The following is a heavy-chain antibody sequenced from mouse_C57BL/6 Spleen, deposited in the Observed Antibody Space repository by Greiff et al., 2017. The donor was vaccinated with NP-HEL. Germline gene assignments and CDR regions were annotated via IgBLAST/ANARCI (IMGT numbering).Heavy chain of an antibody. Sequence: VQLQQSGPELVKPGDSVKISCKASGYSFTGYFMNWVMQSHGKSLEWIGRINPYNGDTFYNQKFKGKATLTVDKSSSTAHMELRSLTSEDSAVYYCARTGDYDGTAYYFDYWGQGTTLTVSS. CDR2: INPYNGDT. V-gene: IGHV1-20*01. CDR3: ARTGDYDGTAYYFDY. CDR1: GYSFTGYF. D-gene: IGHD2-4*01. J-gene: IGHJ2*01.